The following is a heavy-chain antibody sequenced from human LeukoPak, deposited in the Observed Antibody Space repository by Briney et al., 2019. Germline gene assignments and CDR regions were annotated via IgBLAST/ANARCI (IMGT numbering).Heavy chain of an antibody. J-gene: IGHJ4*02. V-gene: IGHV1-69-2*01. CDR2: VDPEDGET. Sequence: GASVKISCKVSGYTFTDYYMHWVQQAPGKGLEWMGLVDPEDGETIYAEKFQGRVTITADTSTDTAYMELSSLRSEDTAVYYCATGGLRYFDWPHYFDYWGQGTLVTVSP. CDR3: ATGGLRYFDWPHYFDY. D-gene: IGHD3-9*01. CDR1: GYTFTDYY.